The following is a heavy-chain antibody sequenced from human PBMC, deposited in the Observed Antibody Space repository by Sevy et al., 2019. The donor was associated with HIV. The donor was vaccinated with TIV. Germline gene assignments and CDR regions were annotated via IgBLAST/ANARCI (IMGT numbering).Heavy chain of an antibody. CDR2: INPNSGGT. J-gene: IGHJ6*02. Sequence: ASVKVSCKASGYTFTGYYMHWVRQAPGQGLEWMGRINPNSGGTNYAQKFQGRVTMTRDTSSSTAYMELSRLRSDDTAVYYCATRQSSIWELGYGMDVWGQGTTVTVSS. V-gene: IGHV1-2*06. CDR1: GYTFTGYY. D-gene: IGHD6-13*01. CDR3: ATRQSSIWELGYGMDV.